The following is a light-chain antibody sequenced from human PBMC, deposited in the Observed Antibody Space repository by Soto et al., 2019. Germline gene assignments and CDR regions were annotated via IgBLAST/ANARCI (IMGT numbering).Light chain of an antibody. CDR1: TKNIGDNY. CDR3: SSWDDRSATLV. J-gene: IGLJ2*01. CDR2: RNN. Sequence: SRSLASEKRETISCSGRTKNIGDNYVYWYQQLPVTAPKLLIYRNNLRPSGVPDRFSGSKSGTSASLAISGLRSEDEADYYCSSWDDRSATLVFGGGTEFTVL. V-gene: IGLV1-47*01.